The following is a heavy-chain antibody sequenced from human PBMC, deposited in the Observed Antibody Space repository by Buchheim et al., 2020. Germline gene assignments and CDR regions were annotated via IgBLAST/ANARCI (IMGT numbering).Heavy chain of an antibody. CDR2: IDRSGGSP. CDR3: ARDLMGYLFDY. CDR1: GFTFRNNA. D-gene: IGHD2-8*01. Sequence: EVQLVESGGGLVQPGMSLRLSCEGPGFTFRNNAMHWVRQAPGKGLEWIAHIDRSGGSPFYAASVKGRFTISRDNAKNSLYLQMYSLRDEDTAVYYCARDLMGYLFDYCGQGTL. V-gene: IGHV3-48*02. J-gene: IGHJ4*02.